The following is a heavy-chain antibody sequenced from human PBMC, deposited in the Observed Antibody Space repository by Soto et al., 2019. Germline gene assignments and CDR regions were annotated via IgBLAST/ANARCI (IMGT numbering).Heavy chain of an antibody. D-gene: IGHD3-22*01. CDR2: ISGSGLST. CDR1: GFTFSSYA. CDR3: ARDRDYFVEWLLPDDAFDI. Sequence: GGSLRLSCAASGFTFSSYAMSWVRQAPGKGLEWVSSISGSGLSTYYADSVKGRFTISRDNSKNTLYLQMNSLRAEDTAVYYCARDRDYFVEWLLPDDAFDIWGQGTMVTVSS. V-gene: IGHV3-23*01. J-gene: IGHJ3*02.